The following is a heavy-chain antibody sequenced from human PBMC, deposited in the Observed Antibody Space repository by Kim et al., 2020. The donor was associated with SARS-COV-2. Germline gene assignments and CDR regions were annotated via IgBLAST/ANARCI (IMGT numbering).Heavy chain of an antibody. CDR2: INPSGGST. Sequence: ASVKVSCKASGYTFTSYYMHWVRQAPGQGLEWMGIINPSGGSTSYAQKFQGRVTMTRDTSTSTVYMELSSLRSEDTAVYYCARDRSYSGSYYDGMDVWGQGTTVTVSS. CDR3: ARDRSYSGSYYDGMDV. J-gene: IGHJ6*02. CDR1: GYTFTSYY. D-gene: IGHD1-26*01. V-gene: IGHV1-46*01.